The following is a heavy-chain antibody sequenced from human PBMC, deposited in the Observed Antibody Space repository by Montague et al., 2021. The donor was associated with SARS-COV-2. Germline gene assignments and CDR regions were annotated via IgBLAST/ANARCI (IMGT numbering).Heavy chain of an antibody. J-gene: IGHJ6*02. D-gene: IGHD2-2*01. CDR3: TREGYQVLWSDYYYYGMDV. V-gene: IGHV4-34*01. CDR1: GGSFSGYC. Sequence: SETLSLTCAVYGGSFSGYCWSWIRQPPGKGLEWIGEINHSGSTXXXPSXXXRVTISVDMSKNQFSLKLSSVTAADTAVYYCTREGYQVLWSDYYYYGMDVWGQGTTVTVSS. CDR2: INHSGST.